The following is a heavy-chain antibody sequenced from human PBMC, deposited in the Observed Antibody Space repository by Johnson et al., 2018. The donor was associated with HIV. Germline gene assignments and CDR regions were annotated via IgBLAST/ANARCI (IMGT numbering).Heavy chain of an antibody. Sequence: QVQLVESGGGVVQPGRSLRLSCAASRFTFSSYGMHWVRQAPGKGLEWVAVISYDGGNKYYADSVKGRFTISRDNSKNTLYLQMNSLRAEDTAVYYCTGSSSDAFDIWGQGTMVTVSS. J-gene: IGHJ3*02. CDR2: ISYDGGNK. D-gene: IGHD6-13*01. CDR1: RFTFSSYG. CDR3: TGSSSDAFDI. V-gene: IGHV3-30*03.